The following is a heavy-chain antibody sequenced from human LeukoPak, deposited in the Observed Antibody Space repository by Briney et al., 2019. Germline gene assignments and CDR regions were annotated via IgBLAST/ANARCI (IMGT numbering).Heavy chain of an antibody. Sequence: SETLSLTCAVYAESFSAYYWNWVRQPPGKGLEWSGEINHRGSPNSNPSLKRRVTISVDTSKKQFSLKLTSVTAPDTAVYYCAGSPVDTAMRLSAFAIWGQGTMVTVSS. J-gene: IGHJ3*02. CDR3: AGSPVDTAMRLSAFAI. CDR1: AESFSAYY. V-gene: IGHV4-34*01. CDR2: INHRGSP. D-gene: IGHD5-18*01.